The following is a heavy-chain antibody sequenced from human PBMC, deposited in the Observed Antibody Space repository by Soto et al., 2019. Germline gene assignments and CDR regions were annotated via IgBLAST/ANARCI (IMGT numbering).Heavy chain of an antibody. Sequence: SETLSLTCTVSGVSIHNSHSFWGWIRQPPGKGLEFIGTVYYSGGAHYNSSLKSRVTISVDTANNQVSLRMRSLTAADTAVYYCGRVVEGATRHTDLDSWGQGTLATVSS. J-gene: IGHJ5*01. CDR2: VYYSGGA. CDR1: GVSIHNSHSF. V-gene: IGHV4-39*01. D-gene: IGHD2-21*01. CDR3: GRVVEGATRHTDLDS.